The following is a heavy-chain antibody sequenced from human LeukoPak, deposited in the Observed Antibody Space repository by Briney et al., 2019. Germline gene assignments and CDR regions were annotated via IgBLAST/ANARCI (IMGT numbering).Heavy chain of an antibody. CDR1: GYTFTGYY. D-gene: IGHD6-13*01. CDR2: INPNSGGT. Sequence: GASVKVSCKASGYTFTGYYMHWVRQAPGQGLEWMGWINPNSGGTNYAQKFQGRVTMTRNTSISTAYMELSSLRSEDTAVYYCARVGSWSDYNYYYYGMDVWGQGTTVTVSS. CDR3: ARVGSWSDYNYYYYGMDV. V-gene: IGHV1-2*02. J-gene: IGHJ6*02.